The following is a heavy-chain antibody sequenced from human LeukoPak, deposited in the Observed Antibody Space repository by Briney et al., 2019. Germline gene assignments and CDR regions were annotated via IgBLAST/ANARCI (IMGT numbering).Heavy chain of an antibody. D-gene: IGHD6-13*01. Sequence: GGSLRLSCAASGFTFNNAWMRWVRQAPGKGLEWVSYISNSGRTIYYADSVKGRFTISRDNAKNSLFLQMNSLRVEDTAVYYCARRAIAEGFDYWGQGTLVTVSS. CDR2: ISNSGRTI. J-gene: IGHJ4*02. CDR3: ARRAIAEGFDY. V-gene: IGHV3-11*04. CDR1: GFTFNNAW.